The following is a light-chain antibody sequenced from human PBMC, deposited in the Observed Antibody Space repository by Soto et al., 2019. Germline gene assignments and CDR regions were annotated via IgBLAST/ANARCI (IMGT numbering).Light chain of an antibody. J-gene: IGKJ5*01. CDR3: QQLNSYPIT. V-gene: IGKV1-9*01. CDR1: QGISSY. Sequence: DIQLTQSPSFLSASVGDRVTITCRASQGISSYLAWSQQKPGKAPKLLIYAASTLQSGVPSRFSGSGSGTEYTLTISSLQPEDFATYCCQQLNSYPITFGQGTRLEIK. CDR2: AAS.